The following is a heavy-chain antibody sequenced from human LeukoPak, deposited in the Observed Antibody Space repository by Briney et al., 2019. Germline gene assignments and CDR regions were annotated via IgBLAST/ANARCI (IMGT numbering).Heavy chain of an antibody. CDR3: AKARLPDSDYYYGIDV. J-gene: IGHJ6*02. V-gene: IGHV3-23*01. Sequence: GGSLRLSCAASGFTLKKYAVNWVRQAPGKGLEWVSTIIDSGDYTYYADSVRGRFTISRDNAKNTLYLQMNSLRGEDTAVYSCAKARLPDSDYYYGIDVWGQGTTVTVSS. D-gene: IGHD2-15*01. CDR1: GFTLKKYA. CDR2: IIDSGDYT.